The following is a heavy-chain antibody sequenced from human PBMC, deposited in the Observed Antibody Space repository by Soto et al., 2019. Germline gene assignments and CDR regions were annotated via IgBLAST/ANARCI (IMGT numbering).Heavy chain of an antibody. CDR1: GYSFTSYW. V-gene: IGHV5-51*01. CDR3: ARHGRGGDRYCSSTSCPGMDV. J-gene: IGHJ6*02. Sequence: PGESLKISCKGSGYSFTSYWICWVRQMPGKGLEWMGIIYPGDSDTRYSPSFQGQVTISADKSISTAYLQWSSLKASDTAMYYCARHGRGGDRYCSSTSCPGMDVWGQGTTVTVSS. D-gene: IGHD2-2*01. CDR2: IYPGDSDT.